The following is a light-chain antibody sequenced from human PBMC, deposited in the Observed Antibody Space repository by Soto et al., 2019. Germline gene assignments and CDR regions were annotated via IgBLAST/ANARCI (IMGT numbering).Light chain of an antibody. V-gene: IGKV1-27*01. J-gene: IGKJ4*01. CDR1: QGIAPY. CDR2: ATS. CDR3: QKYNSAPLT. Sequence: DVQMTQSPSSLSAFVGDRVTITCRASQGIAPYLAWFQQKPGKVPKLLIYATSTLQSGVPSRFSGSGSGTDFQLTINSLQPEDGGTYYCQKYNSAPLTFGGGTKVEIK.